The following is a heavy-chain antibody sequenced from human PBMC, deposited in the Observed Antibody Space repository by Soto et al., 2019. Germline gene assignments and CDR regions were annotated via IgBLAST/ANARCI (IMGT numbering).Heavy chain of an antibody. CDR3: ARAEVTRQWLARGRDYYYYGMDV. CDR2: INPSGGST. CDR1: GYTFTSYY. J-gene: IGHJ6*02. D-gene: IGHD6-19*01. Sequence: ASVKVSCKASGYTFTSYYMHWVRQAPGQGLEWKGIINPSGGSTSYAQKFQGRVTMTRDTSTSTVYMELSSLRSEDTAVYYCARAEVTRQWLARGRDYYYYGMDVWGQGTTVTVSS. V-gene: IGHV1-46*01.